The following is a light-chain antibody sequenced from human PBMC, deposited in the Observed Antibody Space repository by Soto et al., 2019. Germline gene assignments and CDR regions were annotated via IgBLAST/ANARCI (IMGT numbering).Light chain of an antibody. CDR3: ASYTSSSTLV. CDR2: EVT. V-gene: IGLV2-14*03. Sequence: QSALTQPASVAGSPGQSVTISCTGTSSDVGGHDYVSWYQQHPGDAPKLMIYEVTKWPSGVSHRFSGSKSGNTASLTISGLQPEDEADYYCASYTSSSTLVFGGGTKLTVL. CDR1: SSDVGGHDY. J-gene: IGLJ3*02.